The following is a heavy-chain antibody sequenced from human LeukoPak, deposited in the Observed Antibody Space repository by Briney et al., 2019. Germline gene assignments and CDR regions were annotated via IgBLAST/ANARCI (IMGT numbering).Heavy chain of an antibody. J-gene: IGHJ5*02. D-gene: IGHD6-13*01. CDR2: INHSGST. CDR3: ARGSSSWYGDEGWFDP. CDR1: GGSFSGYY. Sequence: SETLSLTCAVYGGSFSGYYWSWIRQPPGKGLEWIGEINHSGSTNYNPSPKSRVTISVDTSKNQFSLKLSSVTAADTAVYYCARGSSSWYGDEGWFDPWGQGTLVTVSS. V-gene: IGHV4-34*01.